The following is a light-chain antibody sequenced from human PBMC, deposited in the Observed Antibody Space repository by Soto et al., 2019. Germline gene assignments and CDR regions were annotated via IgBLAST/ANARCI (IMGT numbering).Light chain of an antibody. Sequence: EIVMTQSPATLSVSPGERATLSCRASQSVSSNLAWYQQKPGQAPRLLIYGASTRATGIPARFSGSGSGTECTLTISSLQSEVFAVYYGQQYNNWPPLTFGGGTKVEIK. CDR2: GAS. CDR3: QQYNNWPPLT. CDR1: QSVSSN. V-gene: IGKV3-15*01. J-gene: IGKJ4*01.